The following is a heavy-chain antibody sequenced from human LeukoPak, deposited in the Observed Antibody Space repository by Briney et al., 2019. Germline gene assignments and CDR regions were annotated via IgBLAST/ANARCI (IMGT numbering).Heavy chain of an antibody. Sequence: ASVKVSCKASGYTFSSYGISWVRQAPGQGPGWMGWISTYNGNTNYAQKLQGRVTMTTDTSTSTAYMELRSLRSDDTAVYYCARDRPYYDVLTGYYNPFDYWGQGTLVTVSS. D-gene: IGHD3-9*01. V-gene: IGHV1-18*01. CDR1: GYTFSSYG. J-gene: IGHJ4*02. CDR2: ISTYNGNT. CDR3: ARDRPYYDVLTGYYNPFDY.